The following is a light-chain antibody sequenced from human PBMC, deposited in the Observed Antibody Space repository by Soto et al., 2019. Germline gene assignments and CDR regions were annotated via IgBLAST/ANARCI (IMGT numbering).Light chain of an antibody. Sequence: DLQMTQSPSSLSASVGDRVTMTCRASQIISSFLNWYQQEPGKAPKLLIYGASSLQRGVPSRFSGGGSGTDFTLTIGSLQPEDFATYYCQQSYSTPYTFGQGTELEIK. CDR3: QQSYSTPYT. CDR1: QIISSF. J-gene: IGKJ2*01. CDR2: GAS. V-gene: IGKV1-39*01.